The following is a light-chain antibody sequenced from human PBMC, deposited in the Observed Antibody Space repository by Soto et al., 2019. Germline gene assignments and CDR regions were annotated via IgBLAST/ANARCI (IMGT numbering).Light chain of an antibody. CDR3: QQYKSHRRT. Sequence: SQMTQSPSNLSASVGARVTITCRASQSISSWLAWFQQKPGKAPKLLINRASSLESGVPSRFSGSGSGTEFTLTISSLQPDDFATYYCQQYKSHRRTFGQGTKVDIK. CDR2: RAS. J-gene: IGKJ1*01. V-gene: IGKV1-5*03. CDR1: QSISSW.